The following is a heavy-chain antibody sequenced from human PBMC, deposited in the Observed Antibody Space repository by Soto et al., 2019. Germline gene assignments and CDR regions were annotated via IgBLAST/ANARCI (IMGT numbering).Heavy chain of an antibody. CDR3: TRLGVGQAIGESFDY. J-gene: IGHJ4*02. CDR2: IRSKANSYAT. V-gene: IGHV3-73*02. D-gene: IGHD3-10*01. CDR1: GFTFSGSA. Sequence: EVQLVESGGGLVQPGGSLKLSCAASGFTFSGSAMHWVRQASGKGLEWVGRIRSKANSYATAYAASVKGRFTISRDDSKNTAYLQMNSLKTEDTAVYYCTRLGVGQAIGESFDYWGQGTLVTVSS.